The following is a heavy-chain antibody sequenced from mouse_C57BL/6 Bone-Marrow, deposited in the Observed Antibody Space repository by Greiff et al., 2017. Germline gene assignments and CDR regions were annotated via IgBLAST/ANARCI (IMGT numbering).Heavy chain of an antibody. CDR3: ARSDYGRSYGYYAMDY. V-gene: IGHV5-6*01. CDR2: ISSGGSYT. Sequence: EVQLMESGGDLVKPGGSLKLSCAASGFTFSSYGMSWVRQTPDKRLEWVATISSGGSYTYYPDSVKGRFTISRDNAKNTLYLQMSRLKSEDTAMYYCARSDYGRSYGYYAMDYWGQGTSVTVSS. J-gene: IGHJ4*01. D-gene: IGHD1-1*01. CDR1: GFTFSSYG.